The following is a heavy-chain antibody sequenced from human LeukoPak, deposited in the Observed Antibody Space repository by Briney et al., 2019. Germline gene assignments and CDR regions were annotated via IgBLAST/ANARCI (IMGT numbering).Heavy chain of an antibody. CDR1: GFIFSSYA. CDR3: AKGRYSSGWFFDY. D-gene: IGHD6-19*01. CDR2: ISSDGSKK. J-gene: IGHJ4*02. V-gene: IGHV3-30*04. Sequence: PGRSLRLACEVYGFIFSSYAMHWVRQAPGKGLEWVAVISSDGSKKDYADSVKGRFTISRDNSKNTLYLQMNSLRAEDTAVYYCAKGRYSSGWFFDYWGQGTLVTVSS.